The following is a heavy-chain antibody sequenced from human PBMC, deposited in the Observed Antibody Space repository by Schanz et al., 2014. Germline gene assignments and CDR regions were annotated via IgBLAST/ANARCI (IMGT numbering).Heavy chain of an antibody. V-gene: IGHV3-72*01. CDR1: GFTFSSSG. Sequence: VQLVESGGGVVQPGGSLRLSCAASGFTFSSSGMHWVRQAPGKGLEWVGRTRNRANFYTTDYAASVKGRFTASRDDSKNSVYLQMSSLRAEDTAVYYCAKVWGSDYFYPFDYWGQGTLVTVSS. CDR2: TRNRANFYTT. CDR3: AKVWGSDYFYPFDY. D-gene: IGHD3-22*01. J-gene: IGHJ4*02.